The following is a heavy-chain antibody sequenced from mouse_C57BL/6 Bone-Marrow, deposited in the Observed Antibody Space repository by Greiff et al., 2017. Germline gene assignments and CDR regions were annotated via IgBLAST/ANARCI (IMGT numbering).Heavy chain of an antibody. CDR2: IDPENGDT. Sequence: VQLKESGAELVRPGASVKLSCTASGFNIKDDYMHWVKQRPEQGLEWIGWIDPENGDTEYASKFPGKATITADTSSNTAYLQLSSLTSEDTAVYYCTTRQLDHYYAMDYWGQGTSVTVSS. J-gene: IGHJ4*01. V-gene: IGHV14-4*01. CDR1: GFNIKDDY. CDR3: TTRQLDHYYAMDY. D-gene: IGHD6-1*02.